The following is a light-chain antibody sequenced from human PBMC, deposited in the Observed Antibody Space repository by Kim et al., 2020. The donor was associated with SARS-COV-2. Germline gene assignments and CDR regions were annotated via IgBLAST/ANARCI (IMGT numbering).Light chain of an antibody. CDR2: DNN. V-gene: IGLV1-51*01. CDR3: GTWDSSLSAL. CDR1: SSNIGNNY. J-gene: IGLJ2*01. Sequence: PGHKVANPCSGSSSNIGNNYVTWFQQLPGTAPKLLIYDNNKRPSGIPDRFSGSKSGTSATLGITGLQTGDEADYYCGTWDSSLSALFGGGTQLTVL.